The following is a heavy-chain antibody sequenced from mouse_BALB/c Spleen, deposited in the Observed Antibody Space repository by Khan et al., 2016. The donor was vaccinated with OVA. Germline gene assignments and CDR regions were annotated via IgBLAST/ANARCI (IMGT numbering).Heavy chain of an antibody. CDR2: ISPGSGDT. Sequence: QVQLQQSGAELARPGASVKLSCTASGYTFTDYYINWVKQRTGQGLEWIGEISPGSGDTYYNERFMGQATLTADKSSSTAYMQLSSLTSEASAGYFCARRNYFGYTFAYGGQGTLVTVSA. V-gene: IGHV1-77*01. CDR1: GYTFTDYY. D-gene: IGHD1-2*01. J-gene: IGHJ3*01. CDR3: ARRNYFGYTFAY.